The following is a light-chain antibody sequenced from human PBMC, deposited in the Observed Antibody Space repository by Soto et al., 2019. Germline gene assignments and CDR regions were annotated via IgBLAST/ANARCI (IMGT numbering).Light chain of an antibody. CDR1: QSISSN. J-gene: IGKJ1*01. V-gene: IGKV3-15*01. CDR2: GAS. CDR3: QQYDNWPPWT. Sequence: EVVMTQSPATLSVSPGERATLSCRASQSISSNLAWYQPKPGQAPRLLIYGASTRASGISARFSGSGSGTDFTLTISSLQSEDFAVYYCQQYDNWPPWTFGQGTKVEIK.